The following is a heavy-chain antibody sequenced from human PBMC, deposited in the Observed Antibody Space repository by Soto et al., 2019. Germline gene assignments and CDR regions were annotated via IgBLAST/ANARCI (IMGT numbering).Heavy chain of an antibody. CDR3: VRNPGGVAVAGPFEY. J-gene: IGHJ4*02. CDR1: GFTVSSNY. CDR2: IYSGGAT. V-gene: IGHV3-66*01. Sequence: GGSLRLSCEASGFTVSSNYMSWVRQAPGKGLEWVSVIYSGGATYYADSVKGRFTISRDNSKNTLYLQMNSLRAEDTAVYYCVRNPGGVAVAGPFEYWGQGTLVTVSS. D-gene: IGHD6-19*01.